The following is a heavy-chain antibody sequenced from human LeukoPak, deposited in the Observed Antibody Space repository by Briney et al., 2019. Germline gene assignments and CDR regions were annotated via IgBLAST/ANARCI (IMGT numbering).Heavy chain of an antibody. Sequence: GGSLRLSCAASGFTFSNYWMHWIRQVPGKGLVWVSHIKYDGSATNYADSVKGRFTISRDNAKNALYLQMNSLRAEDTAVYYCARPYYYDSSGYYIDYWGQGTLVTVSS. J-gene: IGHJ4*02. D-gene: IGHD3-22*01. CDR3: ARPYYYDSSGYYIDY. CDR2: IKYDGSAT. CDR1: GFTFSNYW. V-gene: IGHV3-74*01.